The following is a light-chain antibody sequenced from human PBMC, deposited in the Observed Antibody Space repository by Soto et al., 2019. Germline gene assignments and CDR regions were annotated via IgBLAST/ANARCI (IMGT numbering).Light chain of an antibody. V-gene: IGKV1-5*01. J-gene: IGKJ1*01. CDR3: QHYSIVWA. Sequence: DIQMTQSPSTLSASVGDRVTITCRASQSISDRLAWYQQKPGTAPQLLIFDASSLESGVPSRFSGSGSGTEFTLTISSLQPDDFATYYCQHYSIVWASGQGTK. CDR1: QSISDR. CDR2: DAS.